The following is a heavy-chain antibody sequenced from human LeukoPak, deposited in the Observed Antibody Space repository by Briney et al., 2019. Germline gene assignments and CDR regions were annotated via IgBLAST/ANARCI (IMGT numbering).Heavy chain of an antibody. D-gene: IGHD3-22*01. Sequence: GGSLRLSCAASGFTFSSYAMSWVRQAPGKGLEWVSAISGSGGSTYYADSVKGRFTISRDNSKNTLYLQMNSLRAEDTAVYYCAADIVVVYPHPYFFDYWGQGTLVTVSS. CDR3: AADIVVVYPHPYFFDY. J-gene: IGHJ4*02. CDR1: GFTFSSYA. CDR2: ISGSGGST. V-gene: IGHV3-23*01.